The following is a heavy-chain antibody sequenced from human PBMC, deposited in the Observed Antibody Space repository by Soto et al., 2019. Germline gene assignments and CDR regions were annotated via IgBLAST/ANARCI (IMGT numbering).Heavy chain of an antibody. D-gene: IGHD6-13*01. CDR2: IYYSGST. CDR1: GDSISSSSYY. Sequence: SETLSLTCTVTGDSISSSSYYWGWIRQPPGKGLEWIGSIYYSGSTYYNPSLKSRVTISVDTSKNQFSLKLSSVTAADTAVYYCASGYSSSWYEYYYYYYGMDVWGQGTTVTVSS. CDR3: ASGYSSSWYEYYYYYYGMDV. J-gene: IGHJ6*02. V-gene: IGHV4-39*01.